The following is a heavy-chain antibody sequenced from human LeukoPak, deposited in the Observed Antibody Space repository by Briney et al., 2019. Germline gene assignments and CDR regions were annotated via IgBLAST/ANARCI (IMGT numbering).Heavy chain of an antibody. V-gene: IGHV1-69*05. CDR3: ASATYSSSFDY. CDR1: GGTFSSYA. J-gene: IGHJ4*02. CDR2: IIPIFGTA. D-gene: IGHD6-6*01. Sequence: SVKVSCKASGGTFSSYAINWVRQAPGQGLEWMGRIIPIFGTANYAQKFQGRVTMTRDTSTSTVYMELSSLRSEDTAVYYCASATYSSSFDYWGQGTLVTVSS.